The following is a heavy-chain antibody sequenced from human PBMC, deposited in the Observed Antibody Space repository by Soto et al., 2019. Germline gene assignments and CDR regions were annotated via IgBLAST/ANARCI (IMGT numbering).Heavy chain of an antibody. V-gene: IGHV3-30-3*01. D-gene: IGHD5-12*01. CDR2: ISYDGSNK. CDR3: ARDRDGYNPDY. CDR1: GFTFSSYA. Sequence: QVQLVESGGGVVQPGRSLRLSCAASGFTFSSYAMHWVRQAPGKGLEWVAVISYDGSNKYYADSVKGRFTISRDNSKNTLYLQMNSLRAEDTAVYYCARDRDGYNPDYWGQGTLVTVSS. J-gene: IGHJ4*02.